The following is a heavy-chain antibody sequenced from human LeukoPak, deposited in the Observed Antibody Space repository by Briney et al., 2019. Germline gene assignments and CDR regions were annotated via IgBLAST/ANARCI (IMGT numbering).Heavy chain of an antibody. D-gene: IGHD1-26*01. CDR1: GFTFSDHY. J-gene: IGHJ4*02. V-gene: IGHV3-72*01. Sequence: PGGSLRLSCAASGFTFSDHYMDWVHQAPGKGLEWVGRLRNKANSYTTEYAASVKGRFIISRDDSKNSLYLRMNSLKTEDTAVYYCARVGIVGATGYFDNWGQGTLVTVSS. CDR2: LRNKANSYTT. CDR3: ARVGIVGATGYFDN.